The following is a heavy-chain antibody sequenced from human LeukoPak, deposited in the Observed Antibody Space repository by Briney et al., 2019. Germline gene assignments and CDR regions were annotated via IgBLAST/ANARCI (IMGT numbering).Heavy chain of an antibody. CDR1: GFTFDDYT. V-gene: IGHV3-43*01. Sequence: GGSLRLSCAASGFTFDDYTMHWVRQAPGKGLEWVSLITWDGGSTYYADSVKGRFTISRDNSKNSLYLQMNSLRTEDTALYYCAKVFTYGGKTPFDYWGQGTLVTVSS. CDR2: ITWDGGST. J-gene: IGHJ4*02. CDR3: AKVFTYGGKTPFDY. D-gene: IGHD4-23*01.